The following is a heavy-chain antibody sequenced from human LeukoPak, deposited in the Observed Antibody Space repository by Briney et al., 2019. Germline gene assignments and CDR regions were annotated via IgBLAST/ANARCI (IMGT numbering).Heavy chain of an antibody. V-gene: IGHV3-53*01. J-gene: IGHJ4*02. D-gene: IGHD6-13*01. CDR1: GFTVSSNY. Sequence: GGSLRLSCAASGFTVSSNYMSWVRQAPGKGLEWVSVIYSGGSTYYADSVKGRFTISRDNSKNTLYLQMNSLRAEDTAVYYCFCSSWHTNFDYWGQGTLVTVSS. CDR2: IYSGGST. CDR3: FCSSWHTNFDY.